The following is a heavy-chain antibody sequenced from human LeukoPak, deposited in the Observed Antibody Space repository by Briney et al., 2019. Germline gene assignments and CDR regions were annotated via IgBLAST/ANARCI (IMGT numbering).Heavy chain of an antibody. CDR2: IKQDGSEK. CDR1: GFTFSSYW. D-gene: IGHD2-2*03. J-gene: IGHJ3*02. V-gene: IGHV3-7*01. Sequence: GGSLRLSFAASGFTFSSYWMSWVRQAPGKGLEWVANIKQDGSEKYYVDSVKGRFTISRDNAKNSLYLQMNSLRAEDTAVYYCAREWILNAFDIWGQGTMVTVSS. CDR3: AREWILNAFDI.